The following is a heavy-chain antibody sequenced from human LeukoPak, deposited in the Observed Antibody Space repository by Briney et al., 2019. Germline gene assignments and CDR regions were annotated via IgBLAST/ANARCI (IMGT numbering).Heavy chain of an antibody. V-gene: IGHV3-30*02. CDR3: AKDHSGSHPGLLDY. CDR2: IRYDGSNK. Sequence: GGSLRLSCAASGVTFSSYGMHWVRQAPGKGLEWVAFIRYDGSNKYYADSVKGRITISRDNSKNTLYLQMNSLRAEDTAVYYCAKDHSGSHPGLLDYWGQGTLVTVSS. CDR1: GVTFSSYG. D-gene: IGHD1-26*01. J-gene: IGHJ4*02.